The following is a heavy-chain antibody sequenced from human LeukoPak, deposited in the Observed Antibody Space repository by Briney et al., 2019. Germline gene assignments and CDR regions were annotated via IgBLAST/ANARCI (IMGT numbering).Heavy chain of an antibody. CDR2: ISNSDGKT. Sequence: PGGSLRLSCAASGFTVSSNYMSWVRQAPGKGLEWVSTISNSDGKTYYADSVEGRFTISRDNSKNTLYLQVNSLTAEDTAVYYCAKATGTLGNWGQGTLVIVSS. J-gene: IGHJ4*02. D-gene: IGHD1-1*01. CDR3: AKATGTLGN. CDR1: GFTVSSNY. V-gene: IGHV3-23*01.